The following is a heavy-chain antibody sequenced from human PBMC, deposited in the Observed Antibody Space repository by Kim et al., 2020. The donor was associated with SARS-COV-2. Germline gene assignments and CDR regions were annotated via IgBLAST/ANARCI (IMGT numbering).Heavy chain of an antibody. CDR1: GYTFTDYS. Sequence: ASVKVSCKTSGYTFTDYSIHWVRQAPGQGLEWMGHINPNSGDTHYAQNFQGRVTITRDMSISTAYMDLSRLRSDDTAIYYCTPLSIAVVGAPFHAMDVWGQGTTVIVSS. V-gene: IGHV1-2*06. J-gene: IGHJ6*02. CDR2: INPNSGDT. CDR3: TPLSIAVVGAPFHAMDV. D-gene: IGHD6-19*01.